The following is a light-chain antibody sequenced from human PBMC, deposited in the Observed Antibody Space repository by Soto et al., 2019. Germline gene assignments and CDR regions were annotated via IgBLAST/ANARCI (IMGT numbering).Light chain of an antibody. V-gene: IGKV3-20*01. CDR2: GAS. Sequence: EIVLTQSPDTLSLSPGERATLSCRASQSVKSNNLAWYQQKPGQGPRPLIYGASSRATGIPDRFSGSGSGTDFTLTISRLEPEDFAVYYCQQYDSSHRTFGQGTKVEIK. CDR3: QQYDSSHRT. J-gene: IGKJ1*01. CDR1: QSVKSNN.